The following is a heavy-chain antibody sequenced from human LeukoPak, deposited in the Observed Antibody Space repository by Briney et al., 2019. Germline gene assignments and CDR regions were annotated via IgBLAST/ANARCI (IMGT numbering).Heavy chain of an antibody. V-gene: IGHV1-2*02. D-gene: IGHD3-9*01. CDR2: INPNSGGT. CDR1: GYTFTGYY. J-gene: IGHJ4*02. Sequence: ASVKVSCKASGYTFTGYYMHWVRQAPGQGREWMGWINPNSGGTNYAQKFQGRVTMTRDTSISTAYMELRSLGSDETAVYYCARVDLLTGYYFFDYWGQGTLVTVSS. CDR3: ARVDLLTGYYFFDY.